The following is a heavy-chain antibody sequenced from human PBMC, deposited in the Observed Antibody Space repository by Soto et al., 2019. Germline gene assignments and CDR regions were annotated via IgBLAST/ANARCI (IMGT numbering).Heavy chain of an antibody. CDR1: GFSLSTSGMR. J-gene: IGHJ6*02. V-gene: IGHV2-70*04. CDR2: IDWDDDK. D-gene: IGHD6-13*01. CDR3: ARTGITGDYGVDV. Sequence: SGPTLVNPTQTLTLTCTFSGFSLSTSGMRVNWIRQPPGKALEWLARIDWDDDKFYSSSLKTRLTISKDTSKNQVVLTMTNMDPVDTATYYCARTGITGDYGVDVWGQGTTVTVS.